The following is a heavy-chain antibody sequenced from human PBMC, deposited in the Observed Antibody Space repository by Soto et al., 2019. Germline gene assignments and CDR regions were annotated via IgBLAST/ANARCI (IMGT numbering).Heavy chain of an antibody. CDR1: GYTFTSYY. CDR2: INPSGGST. CDR3: ARQEEMYYYDSSGYYPSY. D-gene: IGHD3-22*01. Sequence: ASVKVSFKASGYTFTSYYMHWVRQAPGQGLEWMGIINPSGGSTSYAQKFQGRVTMTRDTSTSTVYMELSSLRSEDTAVYYCARQEEMYYYDSSGYYPSYWGQGTLVTVSS. V-gene: IGHV1-46*01. J-gene: IGHJ4*02.